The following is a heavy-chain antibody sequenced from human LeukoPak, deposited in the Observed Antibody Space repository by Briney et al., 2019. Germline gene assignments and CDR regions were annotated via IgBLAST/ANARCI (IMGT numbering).Heavy chain of an antibody. J-gene: IGHJ4*02. Sequence: PGGSLRLSCAASGFTFSSYGMHWVRQAPGKGLEWVAFIRYDGSNKYYADSVKGRFTISRDNSKNTLFLQMNSLRGEDTAVYYCVRRHVSGWFYFDYWGQGTLVTVSS. CDR2: IRYDGSNK. D-gene: IGHD6-19*01. V-gene: IGHV3-30*02. CDR1: GFTFSSYG. CDR3: VRRHVSGWFYFDY.